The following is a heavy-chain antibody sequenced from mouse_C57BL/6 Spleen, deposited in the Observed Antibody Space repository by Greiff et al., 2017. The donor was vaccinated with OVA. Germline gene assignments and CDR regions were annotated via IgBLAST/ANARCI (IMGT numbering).Heavy chain of an antibody. D-gene: IGHD2-4*01. CDR2: ISYDGSN. Sequence: ESGPGLVKPSQSLSLTCSVTGYSITSGYYWNWIRQFPGNKLEWMGYISYDGSNNYNPSLKNRISITRDTSKNQFFLKLNSVTTEDTATYYCARDPQYDYDEAYWGQGTLVTVSA. CDR1: GYSITSGYY. CDR3: ARDPQYDYDEAY. J-gene: IGHJ3*01. V-gene: IGHV3-6*01.